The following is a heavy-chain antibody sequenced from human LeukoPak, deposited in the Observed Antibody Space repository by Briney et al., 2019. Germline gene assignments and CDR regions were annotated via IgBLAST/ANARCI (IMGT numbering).Heavy chain of an antibody. V-gene: IGHV4-59*01. CDR3: ARGPQEYCSSTSCYGWFDP. Sequence: SETLSLTCTVSGGSISSYYWSWIRHPPGKGLEWIGYIYYSGSTNYNPSLKSRVTISVDTSKNQFSLKLSSVNAADTAVYYCARGPQEYCSSTSCYGWFDPWGQGTLVTVSS. CDR1: GGSISSYY. D-gene: IGHD2-2*01. J-gene: IGHJ5*02. CDR2: IYYSGST.